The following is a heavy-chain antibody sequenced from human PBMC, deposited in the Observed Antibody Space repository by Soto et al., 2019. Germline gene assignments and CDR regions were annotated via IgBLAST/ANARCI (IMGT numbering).Heavy chain of an antibody. Sequence: SETLSLTCTVSGGSISSYYWSWIRQPPGKGLEWIGYIHYSGSTNYNPSLKSRVTISVDTSKNQFSLKLSSVTAADTAVYYCARVGDGFNDNWFDPWGQGTLVTVSS. CDR3: ARVGDGFNDNWFDP. CDR1: GGSISSYY. CDR2: IHYSGST. J-gene: IGHJ5*02. V-gene: IGHV4-59*01. D-gene: IGHD2-21*01.